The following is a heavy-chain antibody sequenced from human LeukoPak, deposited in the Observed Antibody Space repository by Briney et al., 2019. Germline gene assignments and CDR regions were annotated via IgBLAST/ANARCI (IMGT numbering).Heavy chain of an antibody. Sequence: GGSLRPSCAASGFTFSSYVMTWVRQAPGKGLEWVSSVGGDGRVTYYADSVKGRFTISRDNSKNTIFLQMNSLRVEDTAVYYCAKGISADGYNFERGADYWGQGAQVIVSS. CDR1: GFTFSSYV. D-gene: IGHD5-24*01. CDR3: AKGISADGYNFERGADY. V-gene: IGHV3-23*01. CDR2: VGGDGRVT. J-gene: IGHJ4*02.